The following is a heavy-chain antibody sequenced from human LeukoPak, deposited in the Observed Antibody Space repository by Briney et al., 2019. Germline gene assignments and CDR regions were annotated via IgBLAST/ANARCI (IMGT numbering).Heavy chain of an antibody. CDR3: ARSLAYYYDSSGP. V-gene: IGHV1-69*01. D-gene: IGHD3-22*01. J-gene: IGHJ4*02. Sequence: SVKVSCKASGGTFSSYAISWVRQAPGQGLEWMGGIIPIFGTANYAQKFQGRVTITADESTSTAYMELSSLRSEDTAVYYCARSLAYYYDSSGPGGQGTLVTVS. CDR1: GGTFSSYA. CDR2: IIPIFGTA.